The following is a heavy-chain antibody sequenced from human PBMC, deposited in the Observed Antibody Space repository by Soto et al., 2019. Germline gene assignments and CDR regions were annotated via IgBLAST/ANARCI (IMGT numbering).Heavy chain of an antibody. V-gene: IGHV1-3*01. D-gene: IGHD3-10*01. J-gene: IGHJ3*02. CDR3: ARRLDYYGSGSYYNVKRGNDAFDI. Sequence: ASVKVSCKASGYTFTSYAMHWVRQAPGQRLEWMGWINAGNGNTKYSQKFQGRVTITRDTSASTAYMELSSLRSEDTAVYYCARRLDYYGSGSYYNVKRGNDAFDIWGQGTMVTVSS. CDR2: INAGNGNT. CDR1: GYTFTSYA.